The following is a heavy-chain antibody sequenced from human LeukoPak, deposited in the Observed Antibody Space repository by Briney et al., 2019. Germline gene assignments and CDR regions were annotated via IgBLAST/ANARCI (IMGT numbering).Heavy chain of an antibody. Sequence: ASVTVSCKASGYTFTGYYMHWVRQAPGQGLEWMGWINPNSGGTNYAQKFQGRVTMTRDTSISTAYMELSRLRSDDTAVYYCARGGSDSSGYYPRDFDYWGQGTLVTVSS. V-gene: IGHV1-2*02. J-gene: IGHJ4*02. CDR3: ARGGSDSSGYYPRDFDY. CDR1: GYTFTGYY. CDR2: INPNSGGT. D-gene: IGHD3-22*01.